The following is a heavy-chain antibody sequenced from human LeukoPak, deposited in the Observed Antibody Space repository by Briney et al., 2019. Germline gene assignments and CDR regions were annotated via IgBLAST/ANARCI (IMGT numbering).Heavy chain of an antibody. V-gene: IGHV3-48*03. CDR2: ISSSGSTI. CDR1: GFTFSSYE. Sequence: PGGSLRLSCAASGFTFSSYEMNSVRQPPGKGLEWVSYISSSGSTIYYADSVKGRFTISRDNAKNSLYLRMNSLRAEDTAVYYCAELGITMIGGVWGKGTTVTISS. J-gene: IGHJ6*04. CDR3: AELGITMIGGV. D-gene: IGHD3-10*02.